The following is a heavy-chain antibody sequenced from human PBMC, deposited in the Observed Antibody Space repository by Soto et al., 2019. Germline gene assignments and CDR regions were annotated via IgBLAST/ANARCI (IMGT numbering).Heavy chain of an antibody. CDR2: IYHSGST. CDR3: ARSPVY. V-gene: IGHV4-30-2*01. CDR1: GGSISSGGYS. Sequence: QLQLQESGSGLVKPSQTLSLTCAVSGGSISSGGYSWSWIRQPPGKGLEWIGYIYHSGSTYYNPSLQSRFTVAVDRPKNQFSLKLSSVTAADTAVYCCARSPVYWGQGALVTVSS. J-gene: IGHJ4*02.